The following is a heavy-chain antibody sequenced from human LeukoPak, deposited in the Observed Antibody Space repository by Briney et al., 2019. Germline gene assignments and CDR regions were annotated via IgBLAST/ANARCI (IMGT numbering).Heavy chain of an antibody. D-gene: IGHD2-15*01. CDR1: GFTVSSYA. V-gene: IGHV3-23*01. Sequence: GGSLRLSCAASGFTVSSYAMSWVRQAPGKGLEWVSAISGSGGSTYYADSVKGRFTISRDNSKNTLYLQMNSLRAEDTAVYYCAKEELVVVAASNFQHWGQGTLVTVSS. CDR2: ISGSGGST. J-gene: IGHJ1*01. CDR3: AKEELVVVAASNFQH.